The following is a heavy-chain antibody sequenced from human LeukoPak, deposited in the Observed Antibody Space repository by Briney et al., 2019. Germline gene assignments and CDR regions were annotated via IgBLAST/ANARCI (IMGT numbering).Heavy chain of an antibody. V-gene: IGHV4-34*01. Sequence: SETLSLTCTVSGGSISSYYWSWIRQPPGKGLEWIGEINHSGSTNYNPSLKSRVTISVDTSKNQFSLKLSSVTAADTAVYYCARRRIAARHMDVWGKGTTVTVSS. D-gene: IGHD6-6*01. CDR3: ARRRIAARHMDV. J-gene: IGHJ6*03. CDR1: GGSISSYY. CDR2: INHSGST.